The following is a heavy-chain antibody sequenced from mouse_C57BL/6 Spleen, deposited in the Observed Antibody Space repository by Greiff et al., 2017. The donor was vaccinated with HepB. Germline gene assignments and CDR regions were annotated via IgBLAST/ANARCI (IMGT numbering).Heavy chain of an antibody. Sequence: QVQLQQPGAELVQPGASVKLSCKASGYTFTSYCMHWVKQRPGQGLEWIGMIHPNSGSTNYNDKFKSKATMTVDKSSSTAYMQRSSLTSEDSEVYYRARKGYGPLDYWGQGTTLTVSS. CDR1: GYTFTSYC. V-gene: IGHV1-64*01. J-gene: IGHJ2*01. D-gene: IGHD2-10*02. CDR3: ARKGYGPLDY. CDR2: IHPNSGST.